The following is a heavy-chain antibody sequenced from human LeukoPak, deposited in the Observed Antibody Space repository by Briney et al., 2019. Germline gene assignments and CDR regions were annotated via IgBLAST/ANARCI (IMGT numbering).Heavy chain of an antibody. J-gene: IGHJ6*03. CDR1: GFTFSSYG. CDR3: AQNYCSSTSCYFYYMDV. CDR2: IRYDGSNK. D-gene: IGHD2-2*01. Sequence: GGSLRLSCAASGFTFSSYGMHWVRQASGKGLEWVAFIRYDGSNKYYADSVKGRFTISRDNSKNTLYLQMNSLRAEDTAVYYCAQNYCSSTSCYFYYMDVWGKGTTVTVSS. V-gene: IGHV3-30*02.